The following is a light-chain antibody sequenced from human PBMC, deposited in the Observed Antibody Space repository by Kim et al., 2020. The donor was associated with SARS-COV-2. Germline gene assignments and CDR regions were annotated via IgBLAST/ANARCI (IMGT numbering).Light chain of an antibody. CDR1: QGISSW. CDR3: QQYDSYPRT. J-gene: IGKJ1*01. Sequence: DIQMTQSPSSLSASIGDRVTITCRASQGISSWLTWYQQKPEKAPKCLIYAASSLQSGVPSRFSGSGSGTDFTLTISSLQPEDFATYYCQQYDSYPRTFGQGTKVDIK. CDR2: AAS. V-gene: IGKV1D-16*01.